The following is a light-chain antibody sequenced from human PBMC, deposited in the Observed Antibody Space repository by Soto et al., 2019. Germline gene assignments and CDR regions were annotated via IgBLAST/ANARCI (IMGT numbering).Light chain of an antibody. V-gene: IGKV3-15*01. J-gene: IGKJ1*01. CDR1: QSISSN. CDR2: GAS. CDR3: QQYNDWPPT. Sequence: EIVMTHSPATLSVSPGERATLSCRASQSISSNLAWYQQKPGQAPRLLIYGASTRATGIPARFSGSGSGTEFTLTISSLQSEDFAVYYCQQYNDWPPTFGQGTKVDI.